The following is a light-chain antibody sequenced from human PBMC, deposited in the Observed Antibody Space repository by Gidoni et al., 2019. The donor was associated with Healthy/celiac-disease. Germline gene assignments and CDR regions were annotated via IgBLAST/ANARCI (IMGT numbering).Light chain of an antibody. Sequence: IQLTQSPSSLSASVGDRVTITCRASQSISSYLNWYQQKPGKAPKLLIYAASSLQSGVPSRFSGSGSGTDFTLTISSPQPEDFATYYCQQSYSTPRTFGQGTKLEIK. CDR3: QQSYSTPRT. J-gene: IGKJ2*01. V-gene: IGKV1-39*01. CDR1: QSISSY. CDR2: AAS.